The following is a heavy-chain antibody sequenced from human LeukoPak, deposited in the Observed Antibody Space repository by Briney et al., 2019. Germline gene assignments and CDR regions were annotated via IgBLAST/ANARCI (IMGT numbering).Heavy chain of an antibody. CDR1: GFTFSSYA. D-gene: IGHD6-19*01. J-gene: IGHJ4*02. Sequence: GGSLRLSCAASGFTFSSYAMHWVRQAPGKGLEWVAVISYDGSNKYYADSVKGRFTISRDNSKNTLYLQMNSLRAEDTAVYYCAKEVGSGIDYWGQGTLVTVST. CDR2: ISYDGSNK. CDR3: AKEVGSGIDY. V-gene: IGHV3-30*04.